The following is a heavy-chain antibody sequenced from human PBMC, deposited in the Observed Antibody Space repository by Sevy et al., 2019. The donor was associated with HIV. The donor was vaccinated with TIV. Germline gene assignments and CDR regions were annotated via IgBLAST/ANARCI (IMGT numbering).Heavy chain of an antibody. Sequence: GGSLRLSCAASGFTFSSYAMHWVRQAPGKGLEWVAVISYDGSNKYYADSVKGRFTISRDNSKNTLYLQMNSLRAEDTAVYYWARDLSGYSYGIYYYYGMDVWGQGTTVTVSS. D-gene: IGHD5-18*01. V-gene: IGHV3-30-3*01. CDR1: GFTFSSYA. CDR3: ARDLSGYSYGIYYYYGMDV. CDR2: ISYDGSNK. J-gene: IGHJ6*02.